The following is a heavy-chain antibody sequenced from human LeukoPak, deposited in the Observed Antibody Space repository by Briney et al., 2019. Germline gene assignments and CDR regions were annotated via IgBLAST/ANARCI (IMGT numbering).Heavy chain of an antibody. CDR3: ARTHRIQLGFDY. V-gene: IGHV3-23*01. CDR1: GFTFTNYG. D-gene: IGHD5-18*01. Sequence: PGGTLRLSCAASGFTFTNYGMAWVRQIPGKGLEWVSAIIGRGTTTYYADSVKGRFTISRDNSKNTLYLQLQSLRAEDTALYYCARTHRIQLGFDYWGQGTLVTVSS. CDR2: IIGRGTTT. J-gene: IGHJ4*02.